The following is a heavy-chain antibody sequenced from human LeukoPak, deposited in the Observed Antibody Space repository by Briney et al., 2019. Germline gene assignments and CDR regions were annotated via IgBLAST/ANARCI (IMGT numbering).Heavy chain of an antibody. CDR2: ISGSGGST. Sequence: GGSLRLSCAASGFTFNNYAMSWVRQAPGKGLEWVSAISGSGGSTYYADSVKGRFTISRDNSKNTLYLQMNSLRAEDTAVYYCAKGDSYDFWGGYYKENYFDYWGQGTLVTVSS. CDR3: AKGDSYDFWGGYYKENYFDY. CDR1: GFTFNNYA. D-gene: IGHD3-3*01. V-gene: IGHV3-23*01. J-gene: IGHJ4*02.